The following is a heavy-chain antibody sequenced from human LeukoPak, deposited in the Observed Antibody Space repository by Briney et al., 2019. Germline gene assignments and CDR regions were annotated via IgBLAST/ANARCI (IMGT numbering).Heavy chain of an antibody. CDR3: ARHPELYFFDY. J-gene: IGHJ4*02. D-gene: IGHD3-10*01. CDR1: GASISSYY. V-gene: IGHV4-59*08. Sequence: NPSETLSLTCTVSGASISSYYWRWLRQPPGKGLEWIGYISYSGSTNYNPSLKSRVTISADTSKNQVSLTLSSVTAADTAVYYCARHPELYFFDYWGQGTLVTVSS. CDR2: ISYSGST.